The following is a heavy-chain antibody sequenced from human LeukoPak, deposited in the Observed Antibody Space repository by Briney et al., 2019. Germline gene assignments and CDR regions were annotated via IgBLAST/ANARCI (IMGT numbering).Heavy chain of an antibody. CDR3: AKTPYSSSWTD. CDR2: IWYDGSNK. J-gene: IGHJ4*02. V-gene: IGHV3-33*06. D-gene: IGHD6-13*01. Sequence: GRSLRLSCAASGFXFSSYGIHWVRQAPGKGLEWVAVIWYDGSNKYYADSVKGRFTISRDNSKNTLYLQMNSLRAEDTAVYYCAKTPYSSSWTDWGQGTLVTASS. CDR1: GFXFSSYG.